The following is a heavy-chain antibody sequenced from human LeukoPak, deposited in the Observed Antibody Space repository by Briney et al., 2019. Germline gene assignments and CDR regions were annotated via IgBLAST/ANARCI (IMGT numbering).Heavy chain of an antibody. CDR2: MNPNSGNT. V-gene: IGHV1-8*02. CDR1: GYTFTGYY. J-gene: IGHJ5*02. Sequence: ASVKVSCKASGYTFTGYYMHWVRQAAGQGLEWMGWMNPNSGNTGYAQKFQGRVTMTRNTSISTAYMELSSLRSEDTAVYYCARGHYGSGSYYLEGDWFDPWGQGTLVTVSS. CDR3: ARGHYGSGSYYLEGDWFDP. D-gene: IGHD3-10*01.